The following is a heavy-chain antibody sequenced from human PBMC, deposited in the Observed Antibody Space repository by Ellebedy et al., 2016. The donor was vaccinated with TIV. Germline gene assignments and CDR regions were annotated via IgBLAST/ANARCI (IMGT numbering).Heavy chain of an antibody. CDR2: IETGGNT. J-gene: IGHJ4*02. V-gene: IGHV3-53*01. CDR1: GFTVRSNS. CDR3: ASDYASG. D-gene: IGHD3-16*01. Sequence: GESLKISCAASGFTVRSNSMSWVRQAPGKGLEWVSVIETGGNTYYADSVKGRVTISRDNSKDTLYLQMNSLRAEDTAVYYCASDYASGWGQGTLVTVSS.